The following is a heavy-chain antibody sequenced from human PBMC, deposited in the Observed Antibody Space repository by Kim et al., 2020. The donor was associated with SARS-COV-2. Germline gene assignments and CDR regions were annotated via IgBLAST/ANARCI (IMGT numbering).Heavy chain of an antibody. CDR2: IAGTGDSTI. Sequence: GGSLRLSCAASGFTFRTHSMNWVRQAPGKGLEWLSYIAGTGDSTIYYADSVKGRFTISRDNAKNSVYLQMSSLRDEDTAVYYCARDSGYCINSACYRRFAYWGQGTLVTVSS. V-gene: IGHV3-48*02. CDR1: GFTFRTHS. D-gene: IGHD2-8*01. CDR3: ARDSGYCINSACYRRFAY. J-gene: IGHJ4*02.